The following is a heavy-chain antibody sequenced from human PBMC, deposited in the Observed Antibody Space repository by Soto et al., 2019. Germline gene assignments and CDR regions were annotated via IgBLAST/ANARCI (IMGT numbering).Heavy chain of an antibody. CDR2: IYYSGST. J-gene: IGHJ4*02. CDR3: ASHVRYSSGWYGLDY. D-gene: IGHD6-19*01. CDR1: GGSISSYY. V-gene: IGHV4-59*01. Sequence: SETLSLTCTVSGGSISSYYWSWIRQPPGKGLEWIGNIYYSGSTNYNPSLKSRVTISVDTSKNQFSLKLSSVTAADTAVYYCASHVRYSSGWYGLDYWGQGTLVTVSS.